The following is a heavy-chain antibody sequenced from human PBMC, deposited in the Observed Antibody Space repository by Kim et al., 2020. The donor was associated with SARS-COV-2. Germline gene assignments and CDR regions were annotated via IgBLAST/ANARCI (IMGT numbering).Heavy chain of an antibody. D-gene: IGHD6-25*01. Sequence: PSLKSRVTISIDTSKNPFSLQLSSVTAADAAVYYCARIKGSGGSGAFDIWGQGTMVTVSS. V-gene: IGHV4-39*01. CDR3: ARIKGSGGSGAFDI. J-gene: IGHJ3*02.